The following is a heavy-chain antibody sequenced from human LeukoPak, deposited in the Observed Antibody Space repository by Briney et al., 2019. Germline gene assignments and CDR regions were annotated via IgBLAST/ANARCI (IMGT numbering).Heavy chain of an antibody. CDR3: ARSRGPNTFGGVHDY. Sequence: GGSLRLSCAASGFTFASYAMSWVRQAPGKGLEWVSGISGSGGSTYYADSVKGRFTISRDNSKNTLYLQMNSLRAEDTAVYYCARSRGPNTFGGVHDYWGQGTLVTVSS. V-gene: IGHV3-23*01. J-gene: IGHJ4*02. CDR2: ISGSGGST. D-gene: IGHD3-16*01. CDR1: GFTFASYA.